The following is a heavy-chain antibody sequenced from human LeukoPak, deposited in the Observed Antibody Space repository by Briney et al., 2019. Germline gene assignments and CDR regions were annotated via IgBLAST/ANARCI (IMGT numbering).Heavy chain of an antibody. CDR2: IYYSGGT. CDR1: GGSITSYY. D-gene: IGHD5-24*01. CDR3: ARVRRDGYNSPDY. J-gene: IGHJ4*02. V-gene: IGHV4-59*01. Sequence: PSETLSLTCTVSGGSITSYYWSWIRQPPGKGLECIGYIYYSGGTYYNPSLKSRVTISVDTSENQFSLKLSSVTAADTAVYYCARVRRDGYNSPDYWGQGTLVPVSS.